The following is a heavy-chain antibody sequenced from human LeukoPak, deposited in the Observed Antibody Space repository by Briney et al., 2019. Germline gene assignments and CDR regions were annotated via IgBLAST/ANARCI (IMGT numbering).Heavy chain of an antibody. J-gene: IGHJ4*02. V-gene: IGHV1-2*06. Sequence: GASVKVSCKASGYTFTSYYMHWVRQAPGQGLEWMGRINPNSGGTNYAQKFQGRVTMTRDTSISTAYMELSRLRSDDAAVYYCAREGNWNYGDYWGQGTLVTVSS. CDR2: INPNSGGT. CDR3: AREGNWNYGDY. D-gene: IGHD1-7*01. CDR1: GYTFTSYY.